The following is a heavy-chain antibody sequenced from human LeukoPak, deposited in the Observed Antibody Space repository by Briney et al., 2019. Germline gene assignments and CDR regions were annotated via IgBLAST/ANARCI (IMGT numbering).Heavy chain of an antibody. Sequence: ASVKVSCKASGFTFTSFGFSWVRQAPGQGLKWMGWISAYNGNTNYAQNLQGRVTMTTDTSTSTAYMELRSLRSDDTAVYYCARDPSPHHYYGSGSYPGDWGQGTLVTVSS. CDR2: ISAYNGNT. CDR1: GFTFTSFG. J-gene: IGHJ4*02. CDR3: ARDPSPHHYYGSGSYPGD. D-gene: IGHD3-10*01. V-gene: IGHV1-18*01.